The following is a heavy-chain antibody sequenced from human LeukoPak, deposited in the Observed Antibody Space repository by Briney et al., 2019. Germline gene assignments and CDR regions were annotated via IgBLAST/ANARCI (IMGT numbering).Heavy chain of an antibody. CDR1: GFTFSDYW. J-gene: IGHJ4*02. D-gene: IGHD1-1*01. CDR3: VRESRPGGAMGLYHNLDY. V-gene: IGHV3-7*01. Sequence: PGGSLRLSCAASGFTFSDYWIDWVRQAPGKGLEWVANINKDGSTRNYVESVRGRFTISRDNTKNLLFLEMNNLRGDDTAIYYCVRESRPGGAMGLYHNLDYWGQGTLVAVSS. CDR2: INKDGSTR.